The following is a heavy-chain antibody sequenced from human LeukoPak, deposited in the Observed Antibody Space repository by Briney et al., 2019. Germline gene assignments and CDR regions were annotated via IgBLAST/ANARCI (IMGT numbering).Heavy chain of an antibody. CDR3: ARDNYSGSRYFDH. J-gene: IGHJ4*02. CDR2: ISSSGRTM. D-gene: IGHD1-26*01. Sequence: GGSLRLSCAASGFIFSSYEMSWVRQAPGKGLEWVSYISSSGRTMYYAGSVKGRFTVSRDNAKNSLYLQMNSLRAEDTAIYYCARDNYSGSRYFDHWGQGTLVTVSS. V-gene: IGHV3-48*03. CDR1: GFIFSSYE.